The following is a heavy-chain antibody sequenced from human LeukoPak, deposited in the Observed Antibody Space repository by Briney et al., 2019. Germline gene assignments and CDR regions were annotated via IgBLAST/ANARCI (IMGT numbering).Heavy chain of an antibody. V-gene: IGHV3-30-3*01. D-gene: IGHD6-13*01. CDR1: GFTFSSYS. CDR3: ARPRTIAAAGIFGAFDY. Sequence: GRSLRLSCEASGFTFSSYSMHWVRQAPGKGLEWVAVISFDGGHRYYADSVKGRFTISRDNSKNTLYLQMNSLRPEDTALYYRARPRTIAAAGIFGAFDYWGQGTLVTVSS. CDR2: ISFDGGHR. J-gene: IGHJ4*02.